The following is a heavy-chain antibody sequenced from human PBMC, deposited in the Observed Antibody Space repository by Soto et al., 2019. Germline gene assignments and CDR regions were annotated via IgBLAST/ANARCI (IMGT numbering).Heavy chain of an antibody. CDR1: DGSISSYY. CDR3: ARHEYSGYGYFDY. D-gene: IGHD5-12*01. J-gene: IGHJ4*02. V-gene: IGHV4-59*01. Sequence: SQTKSVTRTVSDGSISSYYCSWIRQPPGKGLEWIGYIYYSGSTNYNPSIKSRVTISVDTSKNQFSLKLSSVTAADTAVYYCARHEYSGYGYFDYWGQGTLVTVSS. CDR2: IYYSGST.